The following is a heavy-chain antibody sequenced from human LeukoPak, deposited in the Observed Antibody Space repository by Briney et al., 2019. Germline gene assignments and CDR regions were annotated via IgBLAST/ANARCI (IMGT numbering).Heavy chain of an antibody. J-gene: IGHJ4*02. CDR1: GFTFSSYA. Sequence: GGSLRLSCAASGFTFSSYAMHWVRQAPGKGLEYVSAISSNGGSTYYANSVKGRFTISRDNSKNTLYLQMGSLRAEDMAVYYCASSTPPYYDILTGGLDYWGQGTLVTVSA. CDR3: ASSTPPYYDILTGGLDY. CDR2: ISSNGGST. D-gene: IGHD3-9*01. V-gene: IGHV3-64*01.